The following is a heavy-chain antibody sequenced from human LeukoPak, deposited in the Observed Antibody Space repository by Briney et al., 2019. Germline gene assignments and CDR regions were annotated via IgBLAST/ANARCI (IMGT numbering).Heavy chain of an antibody. CDR2: IYYSGST. CDR1: GGSISSSSYY. J-gene: IGHJ4*02. V-gene: IGHV4-39*01. CDR3: ARHLGITMVRGVVDY. Sequence: SETLSLTCTVSGGSISSSSYYWGWIRQPPGEGLEWIGSIYYSGSTYYNPSLKSRVTISVDTSKNQFSLKLSSVTAADTAVYYCARHLGITMVRGVVDYWGQGTLVTVSS. D-gene: IGHD3-10*01.